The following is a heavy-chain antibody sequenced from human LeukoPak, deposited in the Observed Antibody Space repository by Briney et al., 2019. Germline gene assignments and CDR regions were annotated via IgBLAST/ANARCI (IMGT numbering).Heavy chain of an antibody. CDR3: ARGKRTKDV. D-gene: IGHD2-8*01. CDR2: MSSSGSGT. J-gene: IGHJ6*02. V-gene: IGHV3-11*01. CDR1: GFTFSAYY. Sequence: GGSLRLSCVASGFTFSAYYMTWIRRAPGGGLEWVSYMSSSGSGTYYTESVKGRFTISRDNTKNSLFLQMNSLRAEDTAVYYCARGKRTKDVWGQGTTVTVSS.